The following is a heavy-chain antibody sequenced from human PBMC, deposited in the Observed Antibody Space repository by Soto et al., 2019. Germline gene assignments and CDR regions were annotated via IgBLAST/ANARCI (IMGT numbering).Heavy chain of an antibody. CDR1: GGSISSGDYY. CDR2: IYYSGST. V-gene: IGHV4-30-4*01. J-gene: IGHJ4*02. CDR3: ASLYCSGGSCDY. Sequence: SETLSLTCTVSGGSISSGDYYWSWIRQPPGKGLEWIGYIYYSGSTYYNPSLKSRVTISVDTSKNQFSLKLSSVTAADTAVYYCASLYCSGGSCDYWGQGTLITVSS. D-gene: IGHD2-15*01.